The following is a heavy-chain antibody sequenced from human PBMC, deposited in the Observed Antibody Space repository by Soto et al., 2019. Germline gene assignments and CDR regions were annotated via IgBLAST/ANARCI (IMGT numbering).Heavy chain of an antibody. CDR1: GYTFTSYA. Sequence: QVQLVQSGAEVKKPGASVKVSCKASGYTFTSYAMHWVRQAPGQRLEWMGWINAGNGKTKYSQKFQGRVTINRDTSGSTGYADRSSLRSAGTAVYYCARAYYGSGSYGIGFDSWGEGTLFTVSS. V-gene: IGHV1-3*01. CDR2: INAGNGKT. CDR3: ARAYYGSGSYGIGFDS. D-gene: IGHD3-10*01. J-gene: IGHJ4*02.